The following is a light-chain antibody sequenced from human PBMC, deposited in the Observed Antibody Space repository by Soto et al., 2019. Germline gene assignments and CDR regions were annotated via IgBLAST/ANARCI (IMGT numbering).Light chain of an antibody. V-gene: IGKV1-39*01. J-gene: IGKJ5*01. CDR2: GAS. CDR1: QGIRNA. CDR3: QQSFSGLSIT. Sequence: DIQMTQSPSSLSASVGDRVTITCRASQGIRNALNWYQQKPGKAPKVLIYGASSLQSGVPSRFNGSGSGTDFSLTISSLQPEDFATYFCQQSFSGLSITFGQGTRLEIK.